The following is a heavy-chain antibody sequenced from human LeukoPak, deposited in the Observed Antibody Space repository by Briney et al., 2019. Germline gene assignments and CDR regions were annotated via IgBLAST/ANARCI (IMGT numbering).Heavy chain of an antibody. J-gene: IGHJ4*02. CDR2: MNPNSGNT. Sequence: ASVKVSCKASGYTFTSYDINWVRRATGQGLEWMGWMNPNSGNTGYAQKFQGRVTMTRNTSISTAYMELSSLRSEDTAVYYCARGDSGSYNFDYWGQGTLVTVSS. CDR3: ARGDSGSYNFDY. D-gene: IGHD1-26*01. V-gene: IGHV1-8*01. CDR1: GYTFTSYD.